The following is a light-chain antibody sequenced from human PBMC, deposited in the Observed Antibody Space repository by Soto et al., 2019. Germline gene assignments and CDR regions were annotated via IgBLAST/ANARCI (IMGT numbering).Light chain of an antibody. CDR3: QQYDNVPLT. Sequence: IQMAQSPSSLSAFVGDRVTITCQASQDITNDLNWYQQKPGKAPKVLIYEASNLETGVPSRFSGSGSGTDFTFTISSLQPEDIATYFCQQYDNVPLTFGGGTKVEIK. V-gene: IGKV1-33*01. CDR1: QDITND. J-gene: IGKJ4*01. CDR2: EAS.